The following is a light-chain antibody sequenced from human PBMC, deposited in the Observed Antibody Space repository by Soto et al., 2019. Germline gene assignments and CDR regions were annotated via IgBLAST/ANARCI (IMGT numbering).Light chain of an antibody. J-gene: IGLJ1*01. CDR1: SSDVGGYNY. CDR3: SSYTSSSTVV. Sequence: QSALTQPASVSGSPGQSITISCTGTSSDVGGYNYVSWYQHHPGKAPKLIIYEVGNRPSGASNRFSGSKSGNTASLTISGLQADDEADYYCSSYTSSSTVVFGIGTKVTVL. V-gene: IGLV2-14*01. CDR2: EVG.